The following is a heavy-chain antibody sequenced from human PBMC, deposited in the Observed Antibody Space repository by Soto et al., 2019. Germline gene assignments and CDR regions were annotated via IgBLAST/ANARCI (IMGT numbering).Heavy chain of an antibody. Sequence: VAVLSFDGSNKYYADSVKGRFTISRDNSKNMLYLQMNSLRVEDTAVYYCAKSATSSGYYARLDYWGQGALVTVSS. CDR3: AKSATSSGYYARLDY. J-gene: IGHJ4*02. D-gene: IGHD3-22*01. V-gene: IGHV3-30*18. CDR2: LSFDGSNK.